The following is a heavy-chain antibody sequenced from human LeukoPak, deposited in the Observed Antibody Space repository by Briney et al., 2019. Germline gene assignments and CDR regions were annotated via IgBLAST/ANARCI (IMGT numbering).Heavy chain of an antibody. V-gene: IGHV3-48*03. CDR1: GFTFSSYE. D-gene: IGHD5-24*01. Sequence: PGGSLRLSCAASGFTFSSYEMNWVRQAPGKGLDWVSYISSSGTPIYYADSVKGRFTISRDNAKNSLYLQMNSLRVEDTAVYYCARVLGGWLHIGIWGQGTMVTVSS. CDR2: ISSSGTPI. CDR3: ARVLGGWLHIGI. J-gene: IGHJ3*02.